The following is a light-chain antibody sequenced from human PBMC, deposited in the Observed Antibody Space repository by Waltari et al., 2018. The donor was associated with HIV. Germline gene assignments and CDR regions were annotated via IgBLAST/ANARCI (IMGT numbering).Light chain of an antibody. CDR2: AAS. CDR3: QQSYSTPRT. J-gene: IGKJ1*01. CDR1: QSISSS. Sequence: DIQMTQSPSSLSASVGDRVPITCRASQSISSSLNWYQQKPVKAPKLLIYAASSLQSGVPTRFSGRGSGKDFTLTISSLQPEDFATYYCQQSYSTPRTFGQGTKVEIK. V-gene: IGKV1-39*01.